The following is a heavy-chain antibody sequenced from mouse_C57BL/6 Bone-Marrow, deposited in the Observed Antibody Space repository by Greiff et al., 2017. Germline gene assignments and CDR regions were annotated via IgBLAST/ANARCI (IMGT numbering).Heavy chain of an antibody. D-gene: IGHD1-1*01. CDR1: GYTFTSYW. V-gene: IGHV1-69*01. J-gene: IGHJ3*01. CDR2: LDPSDSYT. Sequence: VQLQQPGAKLVMPGASVKLSCKASGYTFTSYWMHWVKQRPGQGLEWIGELDPSDSYTNYNQKFKGKSTLTVDKSSSAAYMQLSSLTSEDSAVYYCAIPHYYGSSYAWFAYWGQGTLVTVSA. CDR3: AIPHYYGSSYAWFAY.